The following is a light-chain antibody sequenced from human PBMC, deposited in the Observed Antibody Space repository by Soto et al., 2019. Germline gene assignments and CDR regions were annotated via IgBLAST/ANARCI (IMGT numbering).Light chain of an antibody. CDR3: QQYNTWPRT. Sequence: EIVMTQSPATLSVSPGEGATLSCRASQSVNSNLAWYQQKPGHAPRLLIYGASTRATGLPVRFSGSGSGTEFTLTISSLQSEDFAVYFCQQYNTWPRTFGQGTKVEIK. CDR1: QSVNSN. CDR2: GAS. V-gene: IGKV3-15*01. J-gene: IGKJ1*01.